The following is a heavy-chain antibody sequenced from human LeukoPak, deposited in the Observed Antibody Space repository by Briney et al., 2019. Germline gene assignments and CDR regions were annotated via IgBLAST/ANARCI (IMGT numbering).Heavy chain of an antibody. D-gene: IGHD4-11*01. V-gene: IGHV3-11*01. CDR3: ARDSAPTVRFAFDI. Sequence: GGSLRLSCAVSGFIFSDYYMTWIRQAPGKGLEWIAYISNSGNTIYYTDSVRGRFTISRENAKNSLYLQMNSLRAEDTAVYYCARDSAPTVRFAFDIWDQGTMVTASS. J-gene: IGHJ3*02. CDR2: ISNSGNTI. CDR1: GFIFSDYY.